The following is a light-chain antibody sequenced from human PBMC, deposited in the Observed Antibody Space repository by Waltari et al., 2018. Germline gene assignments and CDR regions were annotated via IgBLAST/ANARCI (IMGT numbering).Light chain of an antibody. CDR2: DVS. CDR1: SSDVGGYNY. CDR3: CSYAGSYTSPYV. Sequence: QSALTQPRSVSGSPGQSVTISCTGTSSDVGGYNYVSWYQQHPGKAPKLMIYDVSKRPSGVPDRFSGSKSGNTASLTISGLQAEDEAYYYCCSYAGSYTSPYVFGTGTKVTVL. V-gene: IGLV2-11*01. J-gene: IGLJ1*01.